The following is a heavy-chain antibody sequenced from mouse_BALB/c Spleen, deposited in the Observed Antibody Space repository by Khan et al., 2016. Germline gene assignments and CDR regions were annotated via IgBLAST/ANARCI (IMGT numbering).Heavy chain of an antibody. Sequence: QMQLVQSGAELVKPGASVKLSCKASGYTFTSYWIHWVKQRPGQGLEWIADINPANGSTYYNEKFKSKATLTVDTSSSTAYMLLSSLSSEDSAVYYCARKNRDVGDYFDYWGQGTTLTVSS. J-gene: IGHJ2*01. V-gene: IGHV1S81*02. CDR3: ARKNRDVGDYFDY. CDR1: GYTFTSYW. D-gene: IGHD4-1*01. CDR2: INPANGST.